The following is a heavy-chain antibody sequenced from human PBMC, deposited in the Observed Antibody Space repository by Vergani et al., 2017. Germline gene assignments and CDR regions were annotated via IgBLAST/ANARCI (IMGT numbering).Heavy chain of an antibody. Sequence: QVQLQQWGAGLLKPSETLSLTCAVYGGSFSGYYWSWIRQPPGKGLEWIGEINHSGSTNYNPSLKSRVTISVDTSKNQFSLKLSSVTAADTAVYYWARGRGRYYGSGSLNWFDSWGQGTLVTVSS. D-gene: IGHD3-10*01. J-gene: IGHJ5*01. CDR1: GGSFSGYY. CDR2: INHSGST. CDR3: ARGRGRYYGSGSLNWFDS. V-gene: IGHV4-34*01.